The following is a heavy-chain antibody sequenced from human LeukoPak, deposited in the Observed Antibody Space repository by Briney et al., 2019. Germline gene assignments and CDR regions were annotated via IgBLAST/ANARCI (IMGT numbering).Heavy chain of an antibody. Sequence: GGSLRLSCAASGFTSSSYAMHWVRQAPGKGLEWVAIISDDGSNKYYADSVKGRFTISRDNSKNTLYLQMNSLRAEDTAVYYCSSTSCPMCGMDVWGQGTTVTVSS. CDR2: ISDDGSNK. J-gene: IGHJ6*02. V-gene: IGHV3-30*04. D-gene: IGHD2-2*01. CDR1: GFTSSSYA. CDR3: SSTSCPMCGMDV.